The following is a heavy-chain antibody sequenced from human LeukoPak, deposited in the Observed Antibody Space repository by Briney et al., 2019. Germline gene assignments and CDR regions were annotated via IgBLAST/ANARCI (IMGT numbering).Heavy chain of an antibody. D-gene: IGHD3-10*01. V-gene: IGHV3-15*01. CDR3: TTGPFDYYGSASYLANGMDV. CDR1: GFTFSNAW. CDR2: IKSKTDGGTT. J-gene: IGHJ6*02. Sequence: KPGGSLRLSCAASGFTFSNAWMSWVRQAPGKGLEWVGRIKSKTDGGTTDYTAPVKGRFTMSRDDPKNTLYLQMNSLKTEDTAVDYGTTGPFDYYGSASYLANGMDVWGQGTTVTVSS.